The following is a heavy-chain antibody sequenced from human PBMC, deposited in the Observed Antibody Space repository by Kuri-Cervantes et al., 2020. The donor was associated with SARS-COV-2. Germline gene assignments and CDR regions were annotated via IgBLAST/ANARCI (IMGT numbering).Heavy chain of an antibody. V-gene: IGHV3-48*03. D-gene: IGHD1-14*01. Sequence: GESLKISCAASGFTFDDYAMHWVRQAPGKGLEWVSYISSSGSTIYYADSVKGRFTISRDNAKNSLYLQMNSLRAEDTAVYYCARLTAHDYWGQGNLVTVSS. CDR3: ARLTAHDY. CDR1: GFTFDDYA. CDR2: ISSSGSTI. J-gene: IGHJ4*02.